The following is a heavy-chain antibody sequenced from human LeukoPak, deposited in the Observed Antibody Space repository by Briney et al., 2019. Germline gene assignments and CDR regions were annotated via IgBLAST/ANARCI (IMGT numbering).Heavy chain of an antibody. Sequence: SETLSLTCAVYGGSLNGYYWSWIRQSPGKGLEWIGEINHSGSTNYNPSLKSLVTISVDTSKNQFSLKLSSVTAADTAVYYCDYSSSWYTARVEHWGQGTLVTVSS. D-gene: IGHD6-13*01. CDR1: GGSLNGYY. V-gene: IGHV4-34*01. CDR3: DYSSSWYTARVEH. CDR2: INHSGST. J-gene: IGHJ5*02.